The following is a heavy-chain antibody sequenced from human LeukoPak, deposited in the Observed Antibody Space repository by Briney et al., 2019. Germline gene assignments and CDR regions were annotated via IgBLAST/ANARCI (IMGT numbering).Heavy chain of an antibody. CDR1: GGTFSSYA. D-gene: IGHD3-3*01. CDR2: IIPILGIA. V-gene: IGHV1-69*04. CDR3: ARSPTPASYDFWSGYQLSFDY. Sequence: ASVKVSCKASGGTFSSYAISWVRQAPGQGLEWMGRIIPILGIANYAQKFQGRVTITADKSTSAAYMELSSLRSEDTAVYYCARSPTPASYDFWSGYQLSFDYWGQGTLVTVSS. J-gene: IGHJ4*02.